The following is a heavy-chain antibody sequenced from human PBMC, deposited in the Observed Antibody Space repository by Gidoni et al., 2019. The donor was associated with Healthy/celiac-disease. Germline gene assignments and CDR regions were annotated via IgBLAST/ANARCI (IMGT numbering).Heavy chain of an antibody. CDR3: TRLKATLVVVAATPDY. J-gene: IGHJ4*02. D-gene: IGHD2-15*01. V-gene: IGHV3-49*05. CDR1: GFTFGGYA. CDR2: SRSKAYGWTT. Sequence: EVQLVESGGGLVKPGRSLRLPCTASGFTFGGYARSWCRQAPGKGREWVGFSRSKAYGWTTEYAASVKGRFTISRDDSKSIAYLQMNSLKTEDTAVYYCTRLKATLVVVAATPDYWGQGTLVTVSS.